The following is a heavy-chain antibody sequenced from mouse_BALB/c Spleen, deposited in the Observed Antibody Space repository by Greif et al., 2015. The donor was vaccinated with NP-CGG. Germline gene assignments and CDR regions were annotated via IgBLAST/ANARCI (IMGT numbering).Heavy chain of an antibody. V-gene: IGHV14-4*02. J-gene: IGHJ4*01. CDR1: GFNIKDYY. D-gene: IGHD1-1*01. CDR2: IDPENGDT. Sequence: VQLQQSGAELVRSGASVKLSCTASGFNIKDYYMHWVKQRPEQGLEWIGWIDPENGDTEYAPKFQGKATMTADTSSNTAYLQLSSLTSEDTAVYYSNAWDYGSSYDAMDYWGQGTSVTVSS. CDR3: NAWDYGSSYDAMDY.